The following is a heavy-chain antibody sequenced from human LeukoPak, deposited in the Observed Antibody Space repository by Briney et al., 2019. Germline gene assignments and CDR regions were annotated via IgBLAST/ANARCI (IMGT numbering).Heavy chain of an antibody. CDR3: AVLGESLDY. D-gene: IGHD3-10*01. V-gene: IGHV4-34*01. J-gene: IGHJ4*02. CDR1: GGSFSGYY. Sequence: SETLSLTCAVYGGSFSGYYWSWIRQPPGKGLEWIGEINHSGSTNYNPSLKSRVTISVDTSKNQFSLKLSSVTAADTAVYYCAVLGESLDYWGQGTLVTASS. CDR2: INHSGST.